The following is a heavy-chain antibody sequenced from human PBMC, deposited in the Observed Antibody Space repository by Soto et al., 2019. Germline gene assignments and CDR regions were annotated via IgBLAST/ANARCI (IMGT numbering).Heavy chain of an antibody. J-gene: IGHJ4*02. V-gene: IGHV3-23*01. CDR2: ISGRGGNT. D-gene: IGHD2-21*02. CDR3: AKAGCCGGPCSLYSFDY. CDR1: GFTFSNYA. Sequence: EMQLLESGGGLVQPGGSLKLSCAASGFTFSNYAMSWVRQAPGKGLEWVSTISGRGGNTYYADSVKGRFTISRDNSRNPLYLQMDSRGAEDSAVFSCAKAGCCGGPCSLYSFDYGGQGALVTVPS.